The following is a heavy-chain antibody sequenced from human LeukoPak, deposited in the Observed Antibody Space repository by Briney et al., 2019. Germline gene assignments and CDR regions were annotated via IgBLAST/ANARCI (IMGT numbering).Heavy chain of an antibody. CDR3: ARVLVAGPFDY. CDR1: GGSISSSSYY. Sequence: SETLSLTFTVSGGSISSSSYYWGWIRQPPGKGLEWIGSMYSSGSTYYNPSLKSRVTISVDTSKNQFSLKLSSVTAADTAVYYCARVLVAGPFDYWGQGTLVTVSS. V-gene: IGHV4-39*07. CDR2: MYSSGST. J-gene: IGHJ4*02. D-gene: IGHD6-19*01.